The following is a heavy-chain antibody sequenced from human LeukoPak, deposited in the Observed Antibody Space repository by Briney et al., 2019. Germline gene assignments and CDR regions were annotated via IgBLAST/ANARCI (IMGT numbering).Heavy chain of an antibody. CDR3: ARARIQLWFNPSFDY. D-gene: IGHD5-18*01. V-gene: IGHV1-2*02. Sequence: ASVKVSCKASGGTFSSYAISWVRQAPGQGLEWMGWINPNSGGTNYAQKFQGRVTMTRDTSISTAYMELSRLRSDDTAVYYCARARIQLWFNPSFDYWGQGTLVTVSS. J-gene: IGHJ4*02. CDR1: GGTFSSYA. CDR2: INPNSGGT.